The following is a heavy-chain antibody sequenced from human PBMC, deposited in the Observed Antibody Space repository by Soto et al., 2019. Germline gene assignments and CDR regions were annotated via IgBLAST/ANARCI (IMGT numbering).Heavy chain of an antibody. CDR3: ASRGGYGSGSYILDYYYGMDV. Sequence: QLQLQESGPGLVKPSETLSLTCTVSGGSISSSSYYWGWIRQPPGKGLEWIGSIYYSGSTYYNPSLKSRVTISVDTSKNQFSLKLSSVTAADTAVYYCASRGGYGSGSYILDYYYGMDVWGQGTTVTVSS. V-gene: IGHV4-39*01. D-gene: IGHD3-10*01. J-gene: IGHJ6*02. CDR2: IYYSGST. CDR1: GGSISSSSYY.